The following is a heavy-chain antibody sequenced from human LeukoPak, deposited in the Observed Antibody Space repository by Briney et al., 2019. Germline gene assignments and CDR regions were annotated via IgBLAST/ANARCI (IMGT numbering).Heavy chain of an antibody. V-gene: IGHV1-24*01. D-gene: IGHD1-26*01. Sequence: ASVKVSCKVSGYTLTELSMHWVRQAPGKGLEWMGGFDPEDGETIYAQKFQGRVTMTEDTSTDTAYMELSSLRSEDTAVYYCATGRKVWELLGTLFDYWGQGTLVTVSS. CDR2: FDPEDGET. J-gene: IGHJ4*02. CDR1: GYTLTELS. CDR3: ATGRKVWELLGTLFDY.